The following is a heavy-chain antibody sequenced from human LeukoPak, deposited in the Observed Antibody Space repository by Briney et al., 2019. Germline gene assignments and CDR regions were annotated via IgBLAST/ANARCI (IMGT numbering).Heavy chain of an antibody. CDR1: GFTFSSYA. V-gene: IGHV3-30-3*01. D-gene: IGHD3-22*01. CDR2: ISYDGSNK. Sequence: PGGSLRLSCAASGFTFSSYAMHWVRQAPGKGLEWVAVISYDGSNKYYADSVKGRFTISRDNSKNTLYLQMNSLRAEDTAVYYCARDKTSATYYYDSSGYPGDYWGQGTLVTVSS. J-gene: IGHJ4*02. CDR3: ARDKTSATYYYDSSGYPGDY.